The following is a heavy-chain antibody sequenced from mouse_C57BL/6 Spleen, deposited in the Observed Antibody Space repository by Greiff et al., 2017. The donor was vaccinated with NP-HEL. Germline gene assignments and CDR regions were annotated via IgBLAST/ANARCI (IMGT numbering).Heavy chain of an antibody. Sequence: VQLVESGAELVRPGASVTLSCKASGYTFTDYEMHWVKQTPVHGLEWIGAIDPETGGTAYNQKFKGKAILTADKSSSTAYMELRSLTSEDSAVYYCTRGGYYGSRGAWFAYWGQGTLVTVSA. CDR2: IDPETGGT. CDR1: GYTFTDYE. CDR3: TRGGYYGSRGAWFAY. V-gene: IGHV1-15*01. J-gene: IGHJ3*01. D-gene: IGHD1-1*01.